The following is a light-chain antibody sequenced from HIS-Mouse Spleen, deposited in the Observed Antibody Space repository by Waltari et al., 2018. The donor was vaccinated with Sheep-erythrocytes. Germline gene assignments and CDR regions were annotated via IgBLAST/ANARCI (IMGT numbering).Light chain of an antibody. CDR3: QAWDSSTVV. V-gene: IGLV3-25*02. CDR2: KDS. Sequence: SYELTQPPSVSVSPGQTARITCSGDALPKQYAYWYQQKPGQAPVLVIYKDSERPSRIPERFSGSSSGTTVTLTISGVQAMDEADYYCQAWDSSTVVFGGGTKLTVL. J-gene: IGLJ2*01. CDR1: ALPKQY.